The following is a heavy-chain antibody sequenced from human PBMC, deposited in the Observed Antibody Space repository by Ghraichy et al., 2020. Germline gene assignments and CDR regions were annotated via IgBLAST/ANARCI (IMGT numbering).Heavy chain of an antibody. CDR2: ISGSGRDI. D-gene: IGHD4-17*01. J-gene: IGHJ1*01. CDR1: GFNFNTCA. V-gene: IGHV3-23*01. CDR3: ATDGVDYGEFLEYFQN. Sequence: GGSLRLSCAASGFNFNTCATGWVRQAPGKGLEWVSTISGSGRDIFYADSVRGRFTTSIDNSKNTVILQMNSLRADDTAVYYCATDGVDYGEFLEYFQNWGQGTLVTVSS.